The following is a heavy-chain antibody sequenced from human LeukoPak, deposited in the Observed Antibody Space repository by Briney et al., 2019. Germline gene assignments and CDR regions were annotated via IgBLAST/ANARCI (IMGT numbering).Heavy chain of an antibody. D-gene: IGHD3-10*01. CDR2: IYPGDSDT. Sequence: GESLKISCKGFEYRFTNYWLGWVRKMPGKGLEWMGIIYPGDSDTRYSPSFQGQVTISANKSINTAYPQWSSLKASDTAMYYCVLAGSGSYYFDYWGQGILVTVSS. V-gene: IGHV5-51*01. CDR1: EYRFTNYW. CDR3: VLAGSGSYYFDY. J-gene: IGHJ4*02.